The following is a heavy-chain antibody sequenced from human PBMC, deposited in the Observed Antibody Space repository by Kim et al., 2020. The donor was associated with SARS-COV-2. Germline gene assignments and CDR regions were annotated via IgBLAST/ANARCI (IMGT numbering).Heavy chain of an antibody. CDR1: GFTFSSYA. Sequence: GGSLRLSCAASGFTFSSYAMSWVRQAPGKGLEWVSVISGSGGSTYYADSVKGRFTISRDSSKNTLYLQMNSLRAEDTAVYYCAKGPYASSWYLFDYWGRGTLVTVSS. V-gene: IGHV3-23*01. D-gene: IGHD6-13*01. J-gene: IGHJ4*02. CDR3: AKGPYASSWYLFDY. CDR2: ISGSGGST.